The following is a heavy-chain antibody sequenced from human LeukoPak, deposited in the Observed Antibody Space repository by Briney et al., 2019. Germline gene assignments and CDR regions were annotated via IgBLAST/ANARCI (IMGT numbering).Heavy chain of an antibody. D-gene: IGHD5-12*01. CDR1: GLTFNTYW. J-gene: IGHJ4*02. CDR3: GRGPGYRSDH. V-gene: IGHV3-7*05. CDR2: INRDGSAK. Sequence: GGSLRLSCAASGLTFNTYWMTWVRQAPGKGLEWVANINRDGSAKNYVASVRGRSTISRDNTKNSLYLQMHSLTVEDTAVYYCGRGPGYRSDHWGQGTLVTVSS.